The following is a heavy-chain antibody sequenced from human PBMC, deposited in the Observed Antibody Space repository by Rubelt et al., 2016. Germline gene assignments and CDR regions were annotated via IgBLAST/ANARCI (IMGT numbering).Heavy chain of an antibody. D-gene: IGHD5-12*01. V-gene: IGHV1-18*01. J-gene: IGHJ5*02. CDR3: ARDPTTRFTSTGWFDP. CDR2: ISTYNGDT. Sequence: QVQLVQSGAEVKEPGASIQVSCKTSGYSFKRYAISWVRQAPGQGLEWMGWISTYNGDTRYAQNFQGRVTMTTDTSTSTADMELRSLRSDDTAVYYGARDPTTRFTSTGWFDPWGQGTLVTVSS. CDR1: GYSFKRYA.